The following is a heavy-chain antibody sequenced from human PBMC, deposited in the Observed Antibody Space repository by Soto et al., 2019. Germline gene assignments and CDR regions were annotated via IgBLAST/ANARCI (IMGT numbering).Heavy chain of an antibody. CDR3: ARGWFGESLDAFDI. Sequence: SVKVSCKASGGTFSSYAISWVRQAPGQGLEWMGGIIPIFGTANYAQKFQGRVTITADESASTAYMELSSLRSEDTAVYYCARGWFGESLDAFDIWGQGTMVTVSS. V-gene: IGHV1-69*13. D-gene: IGHD3-10*01. J-gene: IGHJ3*02. CDR2: IIPIFGTA. CDR1: GGTFSSYA.